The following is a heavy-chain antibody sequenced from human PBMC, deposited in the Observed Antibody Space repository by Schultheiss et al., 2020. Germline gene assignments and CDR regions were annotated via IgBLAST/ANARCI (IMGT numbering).Heavy chain of an antibody. J-gene: IGHJ4*02. V-gene: IGHV1-69*13. D-gene: IGHD4-17*01. CDR1: GGTFSSYA. Sequence: SVKVSCKASGGTFSSYAISWVRQAPGQGLEWMGGIIPIFGTANYAQKFQGRVTITADESTSTAYMELSSLRSEDTAVYYCARGDIDYGDVVGYWGQGTLVNVSS. CDR3: ARGDIDYGDVVGY. CDR2: IIPIFGTA.